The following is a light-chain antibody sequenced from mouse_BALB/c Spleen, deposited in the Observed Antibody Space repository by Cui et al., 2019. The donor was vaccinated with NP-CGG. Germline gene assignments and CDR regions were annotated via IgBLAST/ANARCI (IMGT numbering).Light chain of an antibody. J-gene: IGLJ1*01. V-gene: IGLV1*01. Sequence: QALVTQQSAPTTSPGETVTPTCRSDTGRIPTSNYANWVQEKPDHLFTGLIGGTNNRAPGVPARFSGSLIGDKAALTITGAQTEDEAIYFCALWYSNHWVFGGGTKLTVL. CDR1: TGRIPTSNY. CDR2: GTN. CDR3: ALWYSNHWV.